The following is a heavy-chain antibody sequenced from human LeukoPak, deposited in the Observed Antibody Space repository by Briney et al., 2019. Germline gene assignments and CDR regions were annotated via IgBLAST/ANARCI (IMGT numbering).Heavy chain of an antibody. J-gene: IGHJ4*02. CDR3: ARGASNYSDY. CDR1: GFTFSDYW. Sequence: GGSLRLSCAASGFTFSDYWMHWVRQAPGKGLVWVSRLTSDGRSTSYADSVKGRFTMSRDNAKNTLFLQMNSLRDEDTAVYYCARGASNYSDYWGQGTPVTVSS. CDR2: LTSDGRST. V-gene: IGHV3-74*01.